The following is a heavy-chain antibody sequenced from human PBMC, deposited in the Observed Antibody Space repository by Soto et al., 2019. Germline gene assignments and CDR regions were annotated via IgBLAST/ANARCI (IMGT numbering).Heavy chain of an antibody. CDR2: IWYDGSNK. J-gene: IGHJ4*02. D-gene: IGHD3-22*01. CDR3: ARDLALGSGYPLDY. Sequence: GGSLRLSCAASGFTFSSYGMHWVRQAPGKGLEWVAVIWYDGSNKYYADSVKGRFTISRDNSKNTLYLQMNSLRAEDTAVYYCARDLALGSGYPLDYWGQGTLVTVSS. V-gene: IGHV3-33*01. CDR1: GFTFSSYG.